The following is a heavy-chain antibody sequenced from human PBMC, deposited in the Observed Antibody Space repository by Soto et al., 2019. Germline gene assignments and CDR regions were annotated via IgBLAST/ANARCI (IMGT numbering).Heavy chain of an antibody. D-gene: IGHD3-22*01. J-gene: IGHJ2*01. CDR3: AIGGTYYYDSSGYPVDWYFDL. Sequence: QVQLVQSGAEVKKPGSSVKVSCKASGGTFSSYTISWVRQAPGQGLEWMGRIIPILGIANYAQKFQGRVTITADKSTSTAYMELSSQRSEDTAVYYCAIGGTYYYDSSGYPVDWYFDLWGRGTLVTVSS. CDR1: GGTFSSYT. CDR2: IIPILGIA. V-gene: IGHV1-69*02.